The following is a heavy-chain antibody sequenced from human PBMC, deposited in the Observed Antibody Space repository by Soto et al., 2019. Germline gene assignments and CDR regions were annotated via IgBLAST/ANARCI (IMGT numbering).Heavy chain of an antibody. J-gene: IGHJ4*02. D-gene: IGHD6-19*01. Sequence: EVQLLESGGGLVQPGGSLRLSCAASGFTFSSYAMSWVRQAPGKGLEWVSAISSSGGSTYYADSVKGRFTISRDNSKNTLYLQMNSLRAEDTAVYYCAKDRVQWLVRWYFDYWGQGTLVTVSS. CDR3: AKDRVQWLVRWYFDY. V-gene: IGHV3-23*01. CDR1: GFTFSSYA. CDR2: ISSSGGST.